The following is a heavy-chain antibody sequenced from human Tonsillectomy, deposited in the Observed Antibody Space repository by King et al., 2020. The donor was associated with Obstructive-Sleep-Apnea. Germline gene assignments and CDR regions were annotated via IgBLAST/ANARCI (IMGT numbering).Heavy chain of an antibody. D-gene: IGHD2-21*01. CDR2: ISNDGTNK. J-gene: IGHJ6*01. CDR3: ARVGQGIDYYYYGMDV. Sequence: VQLVESGGGVVQPGRSLRLSCAASGFTVSPYALDWVRQAPGKGLEGVAVISNDGTNKYYADSVKGRFTISRDNSKNTLYLQMNSLRAEDTAVYYCARVGQGIDYYYYGMDV. V-gene: IGHV3-30*04. CDR1: GFTVSPYA.